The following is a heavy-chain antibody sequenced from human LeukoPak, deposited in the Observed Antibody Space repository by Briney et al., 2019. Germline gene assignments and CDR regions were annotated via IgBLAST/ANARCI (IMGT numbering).Heavy chain of an antibody. CDR2: IYTSGST. V-gene: IGHV4-61*02. Sequence: SQTLSLTCTDSGGSISSGSYYWSWIRQPAGKGLEWIGRIYTSGSTNYNPSLKSRVTISVDTSKNQFSLKLSSVTAADTAVYYCARSCSSTSCFNWFDPWGQGTLVTVSS. D-gene: IGHD2-2*01. J-gene: IGHJ5*02. CDR1: GGSISSGSYY. CDR3: ARSCSSTSCFNWFDP.